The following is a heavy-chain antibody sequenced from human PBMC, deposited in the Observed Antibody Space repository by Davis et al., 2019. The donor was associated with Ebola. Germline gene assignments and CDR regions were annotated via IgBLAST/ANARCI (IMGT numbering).Heavy chain of an antibody. Sequence: PGGSLRLSCAASGFVFSSYVMSWVRRAPGKGLEWVSTLGTSADTYYADSVKGRFTISRDNSKNTLYLQMNSLRAEDTAVYYCAKGQQLHFDYWGQGTLVTVSS. D-gene: IGHD6-13*01. CDR3: AKGQQLHFDY. V-gene: IGHV3-23*01. J-gene: IGHJ4*02. CDR1: GFVFSSYV. CDR2: LGTSADT.